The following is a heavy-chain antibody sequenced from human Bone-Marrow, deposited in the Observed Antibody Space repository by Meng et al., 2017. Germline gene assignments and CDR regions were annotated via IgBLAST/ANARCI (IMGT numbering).Heavy chain of an antibody. CDR1: GFTFSSYS. D-gene: IGHD3-22*01. V-gene: IGHV3-21*01. CDR2: ISSSSSYI. J-gene: IGHJ3*01. CDR3: ARDLPKDYFDSSGPHSP. Sequence: GGSLRLSCAASGFTFSSYSMNWVRQAPGKGLEWVSSISSSSSYIYYADSVKGRFTISRDNAKNSLYLQMNSLRAEDTAVYYCARDLPKDYFDSSGPHSPWGQGTMVTVSS.